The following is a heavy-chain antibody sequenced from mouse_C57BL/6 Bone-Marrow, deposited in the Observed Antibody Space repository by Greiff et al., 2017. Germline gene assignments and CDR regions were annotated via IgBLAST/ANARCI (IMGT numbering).Heavy chain of an antibody. J-gene: IGHJ2*01. Sequence: EVQGVESGPVLVKPGASVKMSCKASGYTFTDYYMNWVKQSHGKSLEWIGVINPYNGGTSYNQKFKGKATLTVDKSSSTAYMELNSLTSEDSAVYYCARWNYGSLDYWGQGTTLTVSS. CDR3: ARWNYGSLDY. CDR1: GYTFTDYY. V-gene: IGHV1-19*01. D-gene: IGHD1-1*01. CDR2: INPYNGGT.